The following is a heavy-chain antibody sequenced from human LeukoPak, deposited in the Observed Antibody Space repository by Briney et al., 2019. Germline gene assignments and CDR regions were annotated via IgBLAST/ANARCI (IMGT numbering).Heavy chain of an antibody. Sequence: GECLKISCKGSGYSFTSYWIGWVRQMPGKDLEWVGIIYPSEPDARYSPSFQGQVTISADKSINTAYLQWSSLKASDTVFFYWQKTAYDILTGYYNDYFDYWGQGTLVTVAS. CDR2: IYPSEPDA. D-gene: IGHD3-9*01. CDR1: GYSFTSYW. CDR3: QKTAYDILTGYYNDYFDY. J-gene: IGHJ4*02. V-gene: IGHV5-51*01.